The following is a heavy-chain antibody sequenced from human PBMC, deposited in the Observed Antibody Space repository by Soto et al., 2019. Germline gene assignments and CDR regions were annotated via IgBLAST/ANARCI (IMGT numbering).Heavy chain of an antibody. CDR2: INQDGSEK. J-gene: IGHJ4*02. CDR3: ARGNGYCSSTSCQPFDY. D-gene: IGHD2-2*01. Sequence: GGSLRLSCAAPGFIFSSYWMSWVRQAPGKGLEWVASINQDGSEKYYVASVKGRFTISRDNAKNSLYLQMNSLRAEDTALYYCARGNGYCSSTSCQPFDYWGQGALVTVSS. V-gene: IGHV3-7*01. CDR1: GFIFSSYW.